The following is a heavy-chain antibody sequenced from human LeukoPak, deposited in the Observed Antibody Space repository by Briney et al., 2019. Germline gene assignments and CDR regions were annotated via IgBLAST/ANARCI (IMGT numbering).Heavy chain of an antibody. Sequence: GGPLRLSCAASGFTFDDYGMSWVRQAPGKGLEWVSGINWNGGSTGYADSVKGRFTISRDNAKNSLYLQMNSLRAEDTALYYCARDSTSPTLYYYMDVWGKGTTVTVSS. CDR3: ARDSTSPTLYYYMDV. J-gene: IGHJ6*03. D-gene: IGHD3-16*01. V-gene: IGHV3-20*04. CDR1: GFTFDDYG. CDR2: INWNGGST.